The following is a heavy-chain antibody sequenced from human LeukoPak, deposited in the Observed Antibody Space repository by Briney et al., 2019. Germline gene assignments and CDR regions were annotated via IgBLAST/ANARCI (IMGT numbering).Heavy chain of an antibody. CDR1: GGSISSGGYS. V-gene: IGHV4-61*08. D-gene: IGHD6-19*01. CDR2: IYYSGST. CDR3: ARWSSGWSTSFDY. J-gene: IGHJ4*02. Sequence: SETLSLTCAVSGGSISSGGYSWSWIRQPPGKGLEWIGYIYYSGSTNYNPSLKSRVTMSVDTSKNQFSLKLSSVTAADTAVYYCARWSSGWSTSFDYWGQGTLVTVSS.